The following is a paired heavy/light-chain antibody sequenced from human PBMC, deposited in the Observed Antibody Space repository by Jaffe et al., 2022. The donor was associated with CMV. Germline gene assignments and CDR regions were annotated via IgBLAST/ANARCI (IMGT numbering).Light chain of an antibody. CDR3: QSYDSSNQGVV. CDR1: SGSIASNY. Sequence: NFMLTQPHSVSESPGKTVTISCTRSSGSIASNYVQWYQQRPGSAPTTVIYEDNQRPSGVPDRFSGSIDSSSNSASLTISGLKTEDEADYYCQSYDSSNQGVVFGGGTKLTVL. CDR2: EDN. V-gene: IGLV6-57*04. J-gene: IGLJ2*01.
Heavy chain of an antibody. CDR1: GGSISSYY. D-gene: IGHD3-10*01. CDR2: IYTSGST. CDR3: ARVQWGLRVYGSAWDYGMDV. J-gene: IGHJ6*02. Sequence: QVQLQESGPGLVKPSETLSLTCTVSGGSISSYYWSWIRQPAGKGLEWIGRIYTSGSTNYNPSLKSRVTMSVDTSKNQFSLKLSSVTAADTAVYYCARVQWGLRVYGSAWDYGMDVWGQGTTVTVSS. V-gene: IGHV4-4*07.